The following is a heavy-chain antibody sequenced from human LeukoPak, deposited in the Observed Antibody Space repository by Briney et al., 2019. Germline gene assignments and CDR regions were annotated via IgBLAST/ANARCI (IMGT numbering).Heavy chain of an antibody. Sequence: SGTLSLTCTVSGGSISSGGYYWSWIRQHPGKGLEWIGYIYYSGSTYYNPSLKSRVTISVDTSKNQFSLKLSSVTAADTAVYYCARGIAAAGPRTHFDYWGQGTLVTVSS. CDR2: IYYSGST. J-gene: IGHJ4*02. CDR1: GGSISSGGYY. V-gene: IGHV4-31*03. D-gene: IGHD6-13*01. CDR3: ARGIAAAGPRTHFDY.